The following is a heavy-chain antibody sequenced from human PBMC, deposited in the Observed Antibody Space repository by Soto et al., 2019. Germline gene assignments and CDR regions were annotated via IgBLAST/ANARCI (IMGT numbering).Heavy chain of an antibody. CDR1: GFTFSSYG. CDR3: AKGHGITTVRGFHPGMDV. Sequence: GGSLRLSCAASGFTFSSYGIHWVRQAPGKGLEWVAVISYDGSNKDYADSVKGRFTISRDNSKNTLYLQMNSLRAEDTAVYYCAKGHGITTVRGFHPGMDVWGQGTTVTVSS. CDR2: ISYDGSNK. D-gene: IGHD3-10*01. V-gene: IGHV3-30*18. J-gene: IGHJ6*02.